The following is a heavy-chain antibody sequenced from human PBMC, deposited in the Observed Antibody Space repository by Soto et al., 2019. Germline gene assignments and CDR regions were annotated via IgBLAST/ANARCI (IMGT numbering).Heavy chain of an antibody. V-gene: IGHV3-13*05. D-gene: IGHD2-15*01. CDR1: GFTFSAYD. CDR3: ARAYSGRLPRRADYYVAMDV. J-gene: IGHJ6*02. Sequence: SLRLSCAASGFTFSAYDMHWVRQTTGKGLEWVSAIGAADDPYYLGSVKGRFTISRENAKNSLYLQMNSLRAEDTAVYYCARAYSGRLPRRADYYVAMDVWGQGTTVTVSS. CDR2: IGAADDP.